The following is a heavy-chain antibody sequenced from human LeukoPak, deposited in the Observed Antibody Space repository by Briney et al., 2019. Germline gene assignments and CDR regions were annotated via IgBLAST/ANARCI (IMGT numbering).Heavy chain of an antibody. CDR2: ISASGGST. CDR3: AKGQRGESPHYLDS. CDR1: GFTFSSSA. D-gene: IGHD3-16*01. Sequence: GGSLRLSCAASGFTFSSSAMSWVRQVPGKGLEWVSGISASGGSTYYADSVRGRFTISRDNSKNTLYVQMNSLRDEDTAVYYCAKGQRGESPHYLDSWGQGALGTVSS. J-gene: IGHJ4*02. V-gene: IGHV3-23*01.